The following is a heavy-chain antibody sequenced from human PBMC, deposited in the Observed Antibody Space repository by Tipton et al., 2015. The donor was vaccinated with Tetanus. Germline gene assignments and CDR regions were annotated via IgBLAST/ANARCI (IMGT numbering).Heavy chain of an antibody. CDR2: ISSGGDSI. CDR3: ARSIYRAYDY. Sequence: SLRLSCAASGFTFGDYYMTWIRQAPGKGLDWVAYISSGGDSIYYADSVKGRFTISRDNAKNSLYLQMNSLRAEDTAVYYCARSIYRAYDYWGQGTLVTVSS. D-gene: IGHD1-26*01. V-gene: IGHV3-11*01. CDR1: GFTFGDYY. J-gene: IGHJ4*02.